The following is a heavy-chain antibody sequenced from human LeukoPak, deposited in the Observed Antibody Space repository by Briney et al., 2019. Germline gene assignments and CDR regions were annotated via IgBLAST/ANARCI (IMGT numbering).Heavy chain of an antibody. CDR3: STLYSADSESTY. CDR1: GGSRTKMRC. V-gene: IGHV4-4*02. D-gene: IGHD5-12*01. CDR2: VSLEGVR. J-gene: IGHJ4*02. Sequence: SETLSLMWSLRGGSRTKMRCCSWDRQFPGQGLQWIGEVSLEGVRNYNPSLTSRVTMSLDRAKNLLSQNLNSVTAADTAVCYCSTLYSADSESTYLAQGILVTV.